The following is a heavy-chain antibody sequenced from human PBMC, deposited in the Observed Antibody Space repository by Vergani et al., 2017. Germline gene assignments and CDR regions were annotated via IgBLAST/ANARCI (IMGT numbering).Heavy chain of an antibody. CDR3: AKDRGMTAVAEY. J-gene: IGHJ4*02. CDR1: GFTFSSYG. V-gene: IGHV3-30*02. Sequence: QVQLVESGGGVVQHGGSLRLSCAASGFTFSSYGMHWVRQAPGKGLEWVAFIRYDGSNEYYADSVKGRFTISRDNSKNTLFLQMNSLRAEDTAVYYCAKDRGMTAVAEYWGQGTLVTVSS. CDR2: IRYDGSNE. D-gene: IGHD6-19*01.